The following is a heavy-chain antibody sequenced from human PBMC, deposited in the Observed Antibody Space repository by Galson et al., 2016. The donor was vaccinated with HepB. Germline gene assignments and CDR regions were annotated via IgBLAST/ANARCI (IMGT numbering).Heavy chain of an antibody. J-gene: IGHJ6*03. CDR2: IWYDGSNK. CDR3: ARDGRRRGNFDWAYYYYHMDV. CDR1: GFTFSSYG. Sequence: SLRLSCAASGFTFSSYGMHWVRQAPGKGLEWVAVIWYDGSNKYYADSVKGRFTISRDNSKNTLYLQMNSLRAEDTALYYCARDGRRRGNFDWAYYYYHMDVWGKGTPVTVSS. D-gene: IGHD3-9*01. V-gene: IGHV3-33*01.